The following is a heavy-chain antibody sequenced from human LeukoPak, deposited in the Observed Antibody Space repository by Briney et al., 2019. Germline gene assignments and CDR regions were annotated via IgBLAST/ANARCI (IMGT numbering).Heavy chain of an antibody. D-gene: IGHD2-15*01. V-gene: IGHV4-59*01. CDR2: VYYSGST. CDR3: ARRVASRPVYCFDY. Sequence: SETLSLTCTVSGGSISTYYWSWIRQPPGKGLEWIGYVYYSGSTKYNPSLTSRVTISLDTSKNQFSLKLSSVTDADTAVYYCARRVASRPVYCFDYWGQGKLVTVSS. J-gene: IGHJ4*02. CDR1: GGSISTYY.